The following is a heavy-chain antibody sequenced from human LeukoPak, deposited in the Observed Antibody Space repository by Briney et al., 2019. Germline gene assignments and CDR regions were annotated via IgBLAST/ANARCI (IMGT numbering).Heavy chain of an antibody. CDR3: ARHRGYSGYDYFDY. CDR2: IYYSGST. Sequence: SETLSLTYTVSGGSISSSSYYWGWIRQPPGKGLEWIGSIYYSGSTYYNPSLKSRVTISVDTSKNQFSLKLSSVTAADTAVYYCARHRGYSGYDYFDYWGQGTLVTVSS. CDR1: GGSISSSSYY. V-gene: IGHV4-39*01. J-gene: IGHJ4*02. D-gene: IGHD5-12*01.